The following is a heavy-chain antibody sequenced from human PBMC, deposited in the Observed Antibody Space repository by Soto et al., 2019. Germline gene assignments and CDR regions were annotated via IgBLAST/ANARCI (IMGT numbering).Heavy chain of an antibody. D-gene: IGHD6-25*01. Sequence: HVLLVQSGPEVRKPGASVNVSCMASGDSFSKFGINWVRQAPGQGLEWMGWISGYGGQTNYAQKSQGRVTMTRDTSTPTAYMELRALRSDDTAVYFCASDNSGPDWGQGTLVTVSS. CDR3: ASDNSGPD. CDR1: GDSFSKFG. J-gene: IGHJ4*02. CDR2: ISGYGGQT. V-gene: IGHV1-18*01.